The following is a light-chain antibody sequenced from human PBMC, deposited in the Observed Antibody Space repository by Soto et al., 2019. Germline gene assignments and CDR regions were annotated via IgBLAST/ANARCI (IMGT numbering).Light chain of an antibody. CDR2: AAS. J-gene: IGKJ2*01. CDR1: PNISSSS. V-gene: IGKV3-20*01. CDR3: QQDGGSALYT. Sequence: DIVWTQSPGTLSLSPGERATLSCRAIPNISSSSLAWYQQKPGQAPRLLIHAASSRATGIPDRFSGSGSGTDFTLTISRLEPDDFAVYYCQQDGGSALYTFGQGTKLEIK.